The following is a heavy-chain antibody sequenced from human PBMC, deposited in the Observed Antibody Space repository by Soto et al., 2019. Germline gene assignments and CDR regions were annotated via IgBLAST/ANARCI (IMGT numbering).Heavy chain of an antibody. CDR1: GFTFSSCA. CDR2: ISGSGGST. D-gene: IGHD1-26*01. Sequence: HPAWCLRLSCAASGFTFSSCAMSWVRQAQGKGLEWVSAISGSGGSTYYADSVKGRFTISRNNSKNTLYLQMNSLRAEYTAVYDWAKDGNSGSYFDYWGQGTLVTVSS. CDR3: AKDGNSGSYFDY. J-gene: IGHJ4*02. V-gene: IGHV3-23*01.